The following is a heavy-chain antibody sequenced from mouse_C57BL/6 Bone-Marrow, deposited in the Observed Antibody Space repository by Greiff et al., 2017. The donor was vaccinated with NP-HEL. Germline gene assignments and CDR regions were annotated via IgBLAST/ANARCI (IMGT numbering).Heavy chain of an antibody. CDR2: IHPNSGST. Sequence: QVQLKQPGAELVKPGASVKLSCKASGYTFTSYWMHWVKQRPGQGLEWIGMIHPNSGSTNYNEKFKSKATLTVAKSSSTAYMQLSSLTSEDSAVYYGARRDYGSSPWYFDVWGTGTTVTVSS. J-gene: IGHJ1*03. CDR1: GYTFTSYW. D-gene: IGHD1-1*01. V-gene: IGHV1-64*01. CDR3: ARRDYGSSPWYFDV.